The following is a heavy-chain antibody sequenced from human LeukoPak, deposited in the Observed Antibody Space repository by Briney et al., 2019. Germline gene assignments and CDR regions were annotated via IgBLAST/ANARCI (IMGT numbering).Heavy chain of an antibody. CDR2: MNPNSGNT. D-gene: IGHD3-3*01. Sequence: ASVKVSCKASGYTFTSYDINWVRQATGQGLEWMGWMNPNSGNTGYAQKFQGRVTMTRNTSISTAYMELSSLRSEDTAVYYCARGFSSTIFGVVIMKWFDPWGRGTLVTVSS. J-gene: IGHJ5*02. CDR1: GYTFTSYD. V-gene: IGHV1-8*01. CDR3: ARGFSSTIFGVVIMKWFDP.